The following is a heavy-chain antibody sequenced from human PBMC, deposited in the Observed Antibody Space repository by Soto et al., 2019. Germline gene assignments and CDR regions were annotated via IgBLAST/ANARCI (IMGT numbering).Heavy chain of an antibody. CDR2: ISGGATTT. CDR1: GFTFSSYA. CDR3: AKVYYYDSSGYYTD. J-gene: IGHJ4*02. Sequence: EVQLLESGGGLVQPGGSLRLSCAASGFTFSSYAMTWVRQAPGKGLEWVSAISGGATTTYYADSLKGRFPISRDNSKNTLYLRMNSLRAEDTAVYYCAKVYYYDSSGYYTDWGQGTLVTVSS. V-gene: IGHV3-23*01. D-gene: IGHD3-22*01.